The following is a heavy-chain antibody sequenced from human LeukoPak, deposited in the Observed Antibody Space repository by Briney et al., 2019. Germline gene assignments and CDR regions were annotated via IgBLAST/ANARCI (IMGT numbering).Heavy chain of an antibody. D-gene: IGHD6-13*01. Sequence: GGSLRLSCAASGFTSSSYWMHWVRHAPGKGLVWVSRINSDGSSTSYADSVKGRFTISRDNTKNTVYLQINSLRAEDTAVYYCAKGYGLQLVNNWFDPWGQGTLVSVSS. CDR2: INSDGSST. J-gene: IGHJ5*02. CDR3: AKGYGLQLVNNWFDP. V-gene: IGHV3-74*01. CDR1: GFTSSSYW.